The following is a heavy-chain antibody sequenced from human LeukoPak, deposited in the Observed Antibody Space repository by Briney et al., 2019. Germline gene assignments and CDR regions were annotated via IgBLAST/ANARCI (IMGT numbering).Heavy chain of an antibody. Sequence: PGGSLRLSCAASGFTFSNAWMTWVRQAPGKGLEWVANIKQDGSEKYYVDSVKGRFTISRDNAKNSLYLQMNSLRAEDTAVYYCARAPPREWFFDYWGQGTLVTVSS. V-gene: IGHV3-7*01. CDR2: IKQDGSEK. CDR3: ARAPPREWFFDY. J-gene: IGHJ4*02. D-gene: IGHD3-3*01. CDR1: GFTFSNAW.